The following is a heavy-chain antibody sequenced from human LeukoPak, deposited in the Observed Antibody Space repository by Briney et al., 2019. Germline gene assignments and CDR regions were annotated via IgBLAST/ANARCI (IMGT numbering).Heavy chain of an antibody. D-gene: IGHD3-10*01. Sequence: PGGSLRLSCAASAFTFSTFSMNWVRQAPGKGLEWVSYISSSSSSIYYADSVKGRFTISRDNAKNSLYLQMNSLRAEDTAVYYCAKDFESVVPYYGSGTDYWGQGTLVTVSS. CDR1: AFTFSTFS. J-gene: IGHJ4*02. CDR2: ISSSSSSI. CDR3: AKDFESVVPYYGSGTDY. V-gene: IGHV3-48*01.